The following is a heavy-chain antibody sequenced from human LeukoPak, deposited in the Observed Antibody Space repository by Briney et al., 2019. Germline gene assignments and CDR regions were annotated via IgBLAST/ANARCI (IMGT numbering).Heavy chain of an antibody. Sequence: GGSLRLSCAASGFTFSSYGMHWVRQAPGKGLEWVSAISGSGGSTYYADSVKGRFTISRDNSKNTLYLQMNSLRAEDTAVYYCAKDACSGGSCYPAYYFDYWGQGTLVTVSS. CDR3: AKDACSGGSCYPAYYFDY. CDR2: ISGSGGST. J-gene: IGHJ4*02. CDR1: GFTFSSYG. V-gene: IGHV3-23*01. D-gene: IGHD2-15*01.